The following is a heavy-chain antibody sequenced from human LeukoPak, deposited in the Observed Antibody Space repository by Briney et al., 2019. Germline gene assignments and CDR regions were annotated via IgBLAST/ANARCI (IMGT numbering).Heavy chain of an antibody. D-gene: IGHD3-22*01. Sequence: PGRSLRLSCAASGFTFSSYGMHWVRQAPGKGLEWVAVISYDGSNKYYADSVKGRFTISRDNSKNTLYLQMNSLRAEDTAVYYCAKDSNDSSGYYWPYYYYGMDVCGQGTTVTVSS. CDR3: AKDSNDSSGYYWPYYYYGMDV. J-gene: IGHJ6*02. CDR2: ISYDGSNK. CDR1: GFTFSSYG. V-gene: IGHV3-30*18.